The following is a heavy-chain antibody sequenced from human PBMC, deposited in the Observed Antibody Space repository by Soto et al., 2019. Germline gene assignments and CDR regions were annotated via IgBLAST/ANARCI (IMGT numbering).Heavy chain of an antibody. CDR2: INAGNGNT. D-gene: IGHD6-13*01. V-gene: IGHV1-3*01. Sequence: GSVKVSCKASGYTFTSYAMPWVRQAPGQRLEWMGWINAGNGNTEYSQKFQGRVTITRDTSASTAYMELSSLRSEDTAVYYCASSSWTRNAFDIWGQGTVDTVSS. J-gene: IGHJ3*02. CDR3: ASSSWTRNAFDI. CDR1: GYTFTSYA.